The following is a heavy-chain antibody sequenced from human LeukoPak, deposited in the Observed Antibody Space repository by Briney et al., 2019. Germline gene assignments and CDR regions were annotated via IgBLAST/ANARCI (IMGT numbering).Heavy chain of an antibody. V-gene: IGHV4-39*07. CDR2: LYYSGSA. CDR3: ARAQGYSSSSWVATNYYYYYMDV. Sequence: SETLSLTCTVSGGSISRNPYFWRWIRHSTGKGLEWIASLYYSGSAYYNPSLQGRVTIFVDTSRNQFSLNLSSLTAADTAVYYCARAQGYSSSSWVATNYYYYYMDVWGKGPTVTVPS. J-gene: IGHJ6*03. CDR1: GGSISRNPYF. D-gene: IGHD6-13*01.